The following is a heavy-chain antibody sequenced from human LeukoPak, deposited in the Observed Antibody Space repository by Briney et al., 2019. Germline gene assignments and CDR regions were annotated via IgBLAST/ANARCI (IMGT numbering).Heavy chain of an antibody. CDR1: GFTFSSYG. Sequence: GGSLRLSCAASGFTFSSYGMHWVRQAPGKGLEWVAVISYDGSNKYYADSVKGRFTISRDNSKNTLYLQMNSLRAEDTAVYYCAREGRGSSTSCFRCLDYWGQGTLVTVSS. D-gene: IGHD2-2*01. CDR2: ISYDGSNK. J-gene: IGHJ4*02. V-gene: IGHV3-30*19. CDR3: AREGRGSSTSCFRCLDY.